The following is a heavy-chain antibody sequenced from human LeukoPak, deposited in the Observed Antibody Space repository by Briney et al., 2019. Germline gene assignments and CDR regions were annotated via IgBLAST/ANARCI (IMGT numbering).Heavy chain of an antibody. CDR2: IWYDGSNK. J-gene: IGHJ4*02. Sequence: PGRSLRLSCAASGFTFSSYGMHWVRQAPGKGLEWVAVIWYDGSNKYYADPVKGRFTISRDNSKNTLYLQMNSLRAEDTAVYYCARGNSVVVTARYYFDYWGQGTLVTVSS. CDR1: GFTFSSYG. D-gene: IGHD2-21*02. V-gene: IGHV3-33*01. CDR3: ARGNSVVVTARYYFDY.